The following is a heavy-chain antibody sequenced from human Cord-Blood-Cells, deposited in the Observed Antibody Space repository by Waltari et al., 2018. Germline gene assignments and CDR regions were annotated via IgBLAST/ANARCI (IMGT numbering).Heavy chain of an antibody. CDR1: GGSISSSSYY. Sequence: QLQLQASGPGLVKPSETLSLTCTVSGGSISSSSYYWGWIRQPPGKGLEWIGSIYYSGSTYYNPSLKSRVTISVDTSKNQFSLKLSSVTAADTAVYYCARQVGYYDSSGYLYNWFDPWGQGTLVTVSS. V-gene: IGHV4-39*07. CDR3: ARQVGYYDSSGYLYNWFDP. CDR2: IYYSGST. D-gene: IGHD3-22*01. J-gene: IGHJ5*02.